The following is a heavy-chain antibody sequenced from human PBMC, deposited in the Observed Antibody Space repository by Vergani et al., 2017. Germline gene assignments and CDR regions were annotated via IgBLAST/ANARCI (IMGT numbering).Heavy chain of an antibody. CDR3: ARGVDYEFWSALNSFYYYYMDV. CDR2: ISYDGSNK. V-gene: IGHV3-30-3*01. Sequence: QVQLVESGGGVVQPGRSLRLSCAASGFTFSSYAMHWVRQAPGKGLEWVAVISYDGSNKYYADSVKGRFTIARDKSKNTLYLQMNSLRAEDTAVYYCARGVDYEFWSALNSFYYYYMDVWGKGTTVTVSS. CDR1: GFTFSSYA. D-gene: IGHD3-3*01. J-gene: IGHJ6*03.